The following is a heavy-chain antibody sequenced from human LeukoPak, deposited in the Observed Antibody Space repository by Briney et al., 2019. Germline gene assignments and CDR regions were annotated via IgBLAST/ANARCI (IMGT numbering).Heavy chain of an antibody. CDR2: ISISSSYI. Sequence: GGSLRLSCAASGFTFSSYCMNWVRQAPGKGLVWVSSISISSSYIYYADSVKGRFTISRDNAKNSLYLQMNSLRAEDTAVYYCARSYDFWSGYSDRQWGQGTLVTVSS. V-gene: IGHV3-21*01. J-gene: IGHJ4*02. CDR3: ARSYDFWSGYSDRQ. D-gene: IGHD3-3*01. CDR1: GFTFSSYC.